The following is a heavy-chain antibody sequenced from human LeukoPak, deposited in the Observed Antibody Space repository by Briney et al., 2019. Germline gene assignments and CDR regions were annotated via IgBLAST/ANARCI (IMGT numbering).Heavy chain of an antibody. CDR2: ISTYNGNT. J-gene: IGHJ5*02. CDR3: ARHIAGENYFDP. V-gene: IGHV1-18*01. D-gene: IGHD6-13*01. CDR1: GYTFTNYG. Sequence: ASVKVSCKASGYTFTNYGISWVRQAPGQGLEWMGWISTYNGNTNYAQKLQDRVTMTTDTSTSTAYMELRSLRSDDTAVYYCARHIAGENYFDPWGQGTLVTVSS.